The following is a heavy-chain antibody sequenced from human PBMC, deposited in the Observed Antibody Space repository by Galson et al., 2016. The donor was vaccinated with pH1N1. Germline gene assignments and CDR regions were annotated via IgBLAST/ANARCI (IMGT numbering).Heavy chain of an antibody. Sequence: TLSLTCTVSGASVTRGDSYWSWIRQHPGKGLEWIGYIDYSGSTYYNPSLKSRITISVDTSKNQFYLKLSSVTAADTAVYYCAREWRYYDSSGFPINDAFDIWGQGTVVTVSS. J-gene: IGHJ3*02. V-gene: IGHV4-31*03. CDR1: GASVTRGDSY. CDR3: AREWRYYDSSGFPINDAFDI. CDR2: IDYSGST. D-gene: IGHD3-22*01.